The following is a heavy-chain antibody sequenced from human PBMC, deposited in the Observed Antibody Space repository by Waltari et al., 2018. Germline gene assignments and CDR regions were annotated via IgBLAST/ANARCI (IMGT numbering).Heavy chain of an antibody. Sequence: EVQLLESGGGLAQPGGSLRLSCVGSGFSFSDYSMNWVRQAPGKGLEWVAYISGVSSSIAYAASVKGRFTISRSNARKSVHLQMSSLRAEDTAVYFCAGPVVTYTLYGLDVWGQGTTVTVSS. CDR3: AGPVVTYTLYGLDV. J-gene: IGHJ6*02. D-gene: IGHD2-21*02. CDR2: ISGVSSSI. V-gene: IGHV3-48*01. CDR1: GFSFSDYS.